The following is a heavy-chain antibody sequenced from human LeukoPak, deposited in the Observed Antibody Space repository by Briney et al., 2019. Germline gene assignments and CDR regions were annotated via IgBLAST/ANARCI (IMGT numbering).Heavy chain of an antibody. J-gene: IGHJ3*02. V-gene: IGHV3-30*18. CDR3: AKAQAPLVGSYGAFDI. Sequence: GRSLRLSCAASGLTFNSYGMHWVRQAPGKGLEWVAVISYDGSNKYYVDSAKGRFTISRDNSKNTLSLQMNSLRAEDTAVYYCAKAQAPLVGSYGAFDIWGQGTMVTVSS. CDR2: ISYDGSNK. D-gene: IGHD1-26*01. CDR1: GLTFNSYG.